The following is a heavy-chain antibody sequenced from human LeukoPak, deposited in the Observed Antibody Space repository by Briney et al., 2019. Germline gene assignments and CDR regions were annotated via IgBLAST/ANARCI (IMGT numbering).Heavy chain of an antibody. CDR3: ARASLVRESREYYYYYGMDV. CDR2: IYYSGST. J-gene: IGHJ6*02. Sequence: SETLSLTCTVSGGSISSGDYYWSWIRQPPGKGLEWIGYIYYSGSTNYNPSLKSRVTISVDTSKNQFSLKLSSVTAADTAVYYCARASLVRESREYYYYYGMDVWGQGTTVTVSS. V-gene: IGHV4-61*08. D-gene: IGHD3-10*01. CDR1: GGSISSGDYY.